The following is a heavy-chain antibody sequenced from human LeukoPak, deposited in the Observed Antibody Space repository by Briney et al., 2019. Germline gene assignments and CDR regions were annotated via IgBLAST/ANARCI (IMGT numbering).Heavy chain of an antibody. CDR2: INTNTGNP. Sequence: GASVKVSCKASGYTFTTYIMNWVRQAPGQGLEWMGWINTNTGNPTYAQGFTGRFVFSLDTSVSTAYLQISSLKAEDTAVYYCARDVAVATFDYWGQGTLVTVSS. CDR1: GYTFTTYI. D-gene: IGHD6-19*01. CDR3: ARDVAVATFDY. V-gene: IGHV7-4-1*02. J-gene: IGHJ4*02.